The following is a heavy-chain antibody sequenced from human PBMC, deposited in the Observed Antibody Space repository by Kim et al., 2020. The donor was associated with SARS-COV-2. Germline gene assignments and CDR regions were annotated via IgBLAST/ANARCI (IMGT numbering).Heavy chain of an antibody. D-gene: IGHD2-2*01. Sequence: GGSLRLSCAASGFTFSSYEMNWVRQAPGKGLEWVSYISSSGSTIYYADSVKGRFTISRDNAKNSLYLQMNSLRAEDTAVYYCASPGGYQLVMGPYGMDVWGQGTTVTVSS. CDR1: GFTFSSYE. V-gene: IGHV3-48*03. CDR3: ASPGGYQLVMGPYGMDV. J-gene: IGHJ6*02. CDR2: ISSSGSTI.